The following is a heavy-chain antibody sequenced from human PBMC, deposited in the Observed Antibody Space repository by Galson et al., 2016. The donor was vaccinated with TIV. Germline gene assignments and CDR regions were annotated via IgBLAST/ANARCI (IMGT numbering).Heavy chain of an antibody. V-gene: IGHV1-69*13. CDR2: ITAIFGTV. Sequence: SVKVSCKAPGGIFRNYAISWVRQAPGQGPEWMGGITAIFGTVTYAQKFQGRVTITADESTSTVYMAVNSLRSEDTAVCYCASSGYSSSWWTFDYWGQGALVTVSS. CDR1: GGIFRNYA. CDR3: ASSGYSSSWWTFDY. D-gene: IGHD6-13*01. J-gene: IGHJ4*02.